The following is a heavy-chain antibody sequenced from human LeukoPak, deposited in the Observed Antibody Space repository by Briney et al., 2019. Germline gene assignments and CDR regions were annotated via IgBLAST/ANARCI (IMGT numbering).Heavy chain of an antibody. Sequence: ASVKVSCKASGYTFTNYDINWVRQTPGQGLEWMGWVNPRSGGTDYAEKFQGRVTMTRDTSISTAYMALGRLSSDDTAIYYCARGGYFDWLKLIDFWGQGTMVTVSS. CDR1: GYTFTNYD. V-gene: IGHV1-2*02. CDR2: VNPRSGGT. D-gene: IGHD3-9*01. J-gene: IGHJ3*01. CDR3: ARGGYFDWLKLIDF.